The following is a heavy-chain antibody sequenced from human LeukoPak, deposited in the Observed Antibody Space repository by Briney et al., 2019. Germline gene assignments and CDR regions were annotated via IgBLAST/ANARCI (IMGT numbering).Heavy chain of an antibody. D-gene: IGHD3-16*01. J-gene: IGHJ4*02. Sequence: PGGSLRLSCAASGFTFSSYSMTWVRQAPGKGLEWVSSISSSSSYIYCADSVKGRFTISRDNAKNSLYLQMNSLRAEDTAVYYCARDALAIMLPFDYWGQGTLVTVSS. V-gene: IGHV3-21*01. CDR2: ISSSSSYI. CDR1: GFTFSSYS. CDR3: ARDALAIMLPFDY.